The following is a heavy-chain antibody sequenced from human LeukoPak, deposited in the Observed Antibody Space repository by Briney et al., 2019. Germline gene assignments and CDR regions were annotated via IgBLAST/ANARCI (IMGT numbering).Heavy chain of an antibody. V-gene: IGHV3-33*08. CDR2: IWYDGSNK. Sequence: GGSLRLSCAASGFTFSSYGMHWVRQAPGKGLEWVAVIWYDGSNKYYADSVKGRFTISRDNSKNTLYLQMNSLSAEDTAVYYCARGTPAHRYFDYWGQGTLVTVSS. CDR3: ARGTPAHRYFDY. CDR1: GFTFSSYG. J-gene: IGHJ4*02. D-gene: IGHD1-14*01.